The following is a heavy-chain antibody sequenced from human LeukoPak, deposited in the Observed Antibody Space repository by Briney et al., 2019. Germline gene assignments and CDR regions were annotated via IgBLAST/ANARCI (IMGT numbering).Heavy chain of an antibody. Sequence: PGGSLRLSCAASGFSFSNYAMNWVRQAPGKGLEWVSSLNESGGTTDYADSVRGRFTISRDNSKNALYLQMDSLRADDTAVYYCAGVDAAMPDAFDIWGQGTTVTVSS. CDR2: LNESGGTT. D-gene: IGHD5-18*01. CDR3: AGVDAAMPDAFDI. CDR1: GFSFSNYA. V-gene: IGHV3-23*01. J-gene: IGHJ3*02.